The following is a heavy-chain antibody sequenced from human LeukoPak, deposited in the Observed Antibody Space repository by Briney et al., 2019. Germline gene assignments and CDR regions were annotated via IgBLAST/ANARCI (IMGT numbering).Heavy chain of an antibody. CDR3: AREGNYYDMDV. Sequence: PGGSLRLSCAASGFTFSDHYMDWVRQAPGKGLEWVSVIFSGGTTYYADSVKGRFTISRDNSKNTLYLQMNSLRAEDTAVCYCAREGNYYDMDVWGQGTTVTVSS. CDR1: GFTFSDHY. V-gene: IGHV3-53*01. CDR2: IFSGGTT. J-gene: IGHJ6*02.